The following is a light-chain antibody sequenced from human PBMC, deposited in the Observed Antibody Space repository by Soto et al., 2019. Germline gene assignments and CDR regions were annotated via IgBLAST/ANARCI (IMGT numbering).Light chain of an antibody. Sequence: DIQMTQSPSSLSASVGDRVTISCRASQGISNYLAWYQQKPGKVPKLLIYAASTLQSGVPSRFSGSGSGTAVTLTVSSLQPEDVATYYCQKYNGAPRAFGQGTKVEIK. CDR2: AAS. CDR1: QGISNY. V-gene: IGKV1-27*01. CDR3: QKYNGAPRA. J-gene: IGKJ1*01.